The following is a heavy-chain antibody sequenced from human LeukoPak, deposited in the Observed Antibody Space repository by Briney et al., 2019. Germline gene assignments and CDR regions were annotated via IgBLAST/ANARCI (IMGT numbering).Heavy chain of an antibody. J-gene: IGHJ4*02. CDR1: GGFNTHYY. CDR2: IYHSGST. V-gene: IGHV4-59*01. CDR3: ARGQWLPVFDF. D-gene: IGHD3-22*01. Sequence: PSETLSLTCSVSGGFNTHYYWTWIRQPPGKGLELIGYIYHSGSTNYNPSLNSRVTISVDTSKNHFSLKLSSVTAADTAVYYCARGQWLPVFDFWGQGILVTVSS.